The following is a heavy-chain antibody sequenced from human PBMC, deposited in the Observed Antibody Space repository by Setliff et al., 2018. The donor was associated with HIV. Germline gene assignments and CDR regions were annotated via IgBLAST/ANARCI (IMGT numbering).Heavy chain of an antibody. CDR1: GGSISSYY. Sequence: SETLSLTCTVSGGSISSYYWSWIRQPPGKGLEWIGYIYTSGSTNYNPSLKSRVTISADTSKNQFSLKLSSVTAADTAVYYCASTYYNFWSGYQGIDYWGQGTLVTVSS. D-gene: IGHD3-3*01. V-gene: IGHV4-4*08. J-gene: IGHJ4*02. CDR3: ASTYYNFWSGYQGIDY. CDR2: IYTSGST.